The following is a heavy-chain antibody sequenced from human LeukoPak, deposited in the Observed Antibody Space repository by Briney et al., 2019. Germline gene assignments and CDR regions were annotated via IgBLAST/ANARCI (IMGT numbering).Heavy chain of an antibody. J-gene: IGHJ6*03. CDR2: IIPIFGTA. CDR1: GGTFSSYA. V-gene: IGHV1-69*13. Sequence: ASVKVSCKASGGTFSSYAISWVRQAPGQGLEWMGEIIPIFGTANYAQKFQGRVTITADESTSTAYMELSSLRSEDTAVYYCARASCSSTSCHAYYYYYMDAWGKGTTVTVSS. CDR3: ARASCSSTSCHAYYYYYMDA. D-gene: IGHD2-2*01.